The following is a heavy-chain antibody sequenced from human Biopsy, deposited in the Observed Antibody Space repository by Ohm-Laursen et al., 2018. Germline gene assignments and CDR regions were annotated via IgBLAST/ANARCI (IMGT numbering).Heavy chain of an antibody. CDR1: GFTFSSYY. V-gene: IGHV3-7*01. D-gene: IGHD2-21*01. CDR2: ISQDGSVK. Sequence: SLRLSCAASGFTFSSYYMSWVRLAPGKGLEWVANISQDGSVKNYVDSVKGRFTISRDNAENSVYLQMSSLRSEDTAVYYCARSLWPEDYWGQGTLVTVSS. CDR3: ARSLWPEDY. J-gene: IGHJ4*02.